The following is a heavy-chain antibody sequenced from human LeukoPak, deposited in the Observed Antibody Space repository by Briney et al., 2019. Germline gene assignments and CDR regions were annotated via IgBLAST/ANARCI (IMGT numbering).Heavy chain of an antibody. D-gene: IGHD2-2*02. Sequence: SETLSLTCAVYGGSFSGYYWSWIRQPPGKGLEWTGEINHSGSTNYNPSLKSRVTISVDTSKNQFSLKLSSVTAADTAVYYCAGSYCSSTSCYTGAWFDPWGQGTLITVSS. CDR1: GGSFSGYY. CDR3: AGSYCSSTSCYTGAWFDP. CDR2: INHSGST. J-gene: IGHJ5*02. V-gene: IGHV4-34*01.